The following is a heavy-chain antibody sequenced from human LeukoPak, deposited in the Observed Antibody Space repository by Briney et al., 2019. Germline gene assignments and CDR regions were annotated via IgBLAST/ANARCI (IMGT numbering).Heavy chain of an antibody. J-gene: IGHJ3*02. D-gene: IGHD5-18*01. CDR3: ASSEYSYGYDAFDI. CDR2: IYYSGST. V-gene: IGHV4-59*01. Sequence: SETLSLTCTVSGGSISSYYWSWIRQPPGKGLEWIGYIYYSGSTNYNPSLKSRVTISVDTSKNQFSLKLSSVTAADTAVYYCASSEYSYGYDAFDIWGQGTMVTVSS. CDR1: GGSISSYY.